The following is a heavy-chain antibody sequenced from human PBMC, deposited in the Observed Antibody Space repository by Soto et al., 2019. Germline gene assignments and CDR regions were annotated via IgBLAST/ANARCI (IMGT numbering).Heavy chain of an antibody. CDR2: ISAYNGNT. CDR1: GYTFTSYG. D-gene: IGHD3-9*01. V-gene: IGHV1-18*01. J-gene: IGHJ5*02. CDR3: ARDTYDILTILYRRLIDP. Sequence: QVPLVQSGAEVKKPGASVKVSCKASGYTFTSYGISWVRQAPGQGLEWMGWISAYNGNTNYAQKLQGRVTMTTDTSTSTAYMELRSLRSDDTAVYYCARDTYDILTILYRRLIDPWGQGTLVTVSS.